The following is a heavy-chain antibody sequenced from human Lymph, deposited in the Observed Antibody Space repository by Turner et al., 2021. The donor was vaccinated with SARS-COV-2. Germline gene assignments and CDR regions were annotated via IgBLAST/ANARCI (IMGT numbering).Heavy chain of an antibody. CDR3: ARETVNNWVDP. D-gene: IGHD2-21*02. V-gene: IGHV4-59*01. J-gene: IGHJ5*02. CDR1: GGSMNSNY. CDR2: IYYRGST. Sequence: QVPLQESGPSLVKPVEPLSLTCTVSGGSMNSNYWSWIRPPPGKRLEWIGYIYYRGSTNYNPSLESRVTISVDTSRNQFALNLTSVTAADTAIYYGARETVNNWVDPWGQGTLVTVSS.